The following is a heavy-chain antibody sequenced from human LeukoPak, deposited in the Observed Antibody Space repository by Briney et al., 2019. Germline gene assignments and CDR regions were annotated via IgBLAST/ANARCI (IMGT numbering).Heavy chain of an antibody. CDR2: ISSSGST. Sequence: GGSLRLSCAASGFTFSSYEMNWVRQAPGKGLEWVSYISSSGSTIYYADSKYYADSVKGRFTMSRDNAKNSLYLQMNSLRAEDTAIYYCAREGYSGSYGGFDLWGRGTLVTVSS. CDR1: GFTFSSYE. V-gene: IGHV3-48*03. D-gene: IGHD1-26*01. J-gene: IGHJ2*01. CDR3: AREGYSGSYGGFDL.